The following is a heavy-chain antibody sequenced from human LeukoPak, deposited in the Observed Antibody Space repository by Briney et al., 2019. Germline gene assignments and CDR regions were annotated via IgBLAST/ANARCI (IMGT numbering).Heavy chain of an antibody. J-gene: IGHJ5*02. V-gene: IGHV3-48*01. CDR1: GFTFSSYS. CDR2: ISSSSSTI. Sequence: GGSLRLSCAASGFTFSSYSMNWVRQAPGKGLEWVSYISSSSSTIYYADSVKGRFTISRDNAKNSLYLQMNSLRAEDTAVYYCARVRSRDWFDPWGQGTLVTVSS. CDR3: ARVRSRDWFDP. D-gene: IGHD2-21*01.